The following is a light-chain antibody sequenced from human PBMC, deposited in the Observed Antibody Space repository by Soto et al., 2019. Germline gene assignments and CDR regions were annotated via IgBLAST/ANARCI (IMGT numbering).Light chain of an antibody. Sequence: ILMLQSPASLAVSPGERAAVSCRASRNIDCNIAWYQQRPGQSHRLLTYGAYTRATGIPARFSGRGSGTEFTLTITSLQSEEFAVYYCKQYNDWLWTVGQGPKVDIK. V-gene: IGKV3-15*01. CDR2: GAY. CDR1: RNIDCN. CDR3: KQYNDWLWT. J-gene: IGKJ1*01.